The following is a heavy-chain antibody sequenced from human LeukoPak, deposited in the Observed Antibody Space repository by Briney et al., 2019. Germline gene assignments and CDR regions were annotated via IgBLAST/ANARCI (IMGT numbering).Heavy chain of an antibody. CDR3: ARESVISDYGAFDI. D-gene: IGHD4-17*01. V-gene: IGHV3-33*01. Sequence: PGRSLRLSCAASGFTFSSYGMHWVRQAPGKGLEWVAVIWYDGSNKYYADSVKGRFTISRDSSKNTLYLQMNSLRAEDTAVYYCARESVISDYGAFDIWGQGTMVTVSS. CDR2: IWYDGSNK. J-gene: IGHJ3*02. CDR1: GFTFSSYG.